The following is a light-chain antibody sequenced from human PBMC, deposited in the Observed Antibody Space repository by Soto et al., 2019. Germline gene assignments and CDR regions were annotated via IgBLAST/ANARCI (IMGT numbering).Light chain of an antibody. CDR2: DAS. Sequence: EIVLTQSPATLSLSPGERATLSCGASQSVSSSSLAWYQQKPGLAPRLLIYDASSRATGIPDRFSGSGSGTDFTLTIGRLEPEDFAVYYCQQYSDSPGTFGQGTKVEIK. V-gene: IGKV3D-20*01. CDR3: QQYSDSPGT. CDR1: QSVSSSS. J-gene: IGKJ1*01.